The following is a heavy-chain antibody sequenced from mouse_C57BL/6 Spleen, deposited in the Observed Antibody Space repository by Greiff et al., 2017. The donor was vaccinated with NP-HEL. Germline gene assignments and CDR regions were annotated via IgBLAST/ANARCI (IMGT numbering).Heavy chain of an antibody. J-gene: IGHJ3*01. CDR1: GYTFTSYW. CDR2: IDPSDGYT. V-gene: IGHV1-50*01. CDR3: ARRGASTKAWFAY. Sequence: QVQLQQPGAELVKPGASVKLSCKASGYTFTSYWMQWVKQRPGQGLEWIGEIDPSDGYTSYNQKFKGKATLTVDTSSSTAYMQLSSLPSEDSAVFYCARRGASTKAWFAYWGQGTLVTVSA. D-gene: IGHD3-1*01.